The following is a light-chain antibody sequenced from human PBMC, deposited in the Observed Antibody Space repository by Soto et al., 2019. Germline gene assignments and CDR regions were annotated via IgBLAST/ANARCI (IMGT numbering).Light chain of an antibody. CDR2: KAS. J-gene: IGKJ4*01. V-gene: IGKV1-5*03. CDR3: QQYNRY. CDR1: PNISIW. Sequence: DIQMTQSPSTLSASVGDRVTITCRASPNISIWLAWYQEKPGKAPKLLIYKASSLESGVTSRFSGSGSGSEFTLTVSRLQTDDFATYYCQQYNRYFGGGTKVQSK.